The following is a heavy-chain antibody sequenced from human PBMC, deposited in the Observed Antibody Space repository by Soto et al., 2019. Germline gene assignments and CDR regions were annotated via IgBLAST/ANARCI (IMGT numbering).Heavy chain of an antibody. Sequence: PAETLSPTSAVYGLSFSGYYWSWIRQPPGKGLEWIGEINHSGSTNYNPSLKSRVTISVDTSKNQFSLKLSSVTAADTAVYYCARALIVGATDSYYYGMDVWGQGTKVT. D-gene: IGHD1-26*01. CDR2: INHSGST. CDR3: ARALIVGATDSYYYGMDV. V-gene: IGHV4-34*01. J-gene: IGHJ6*02. CDR1: GLSFSGYY.